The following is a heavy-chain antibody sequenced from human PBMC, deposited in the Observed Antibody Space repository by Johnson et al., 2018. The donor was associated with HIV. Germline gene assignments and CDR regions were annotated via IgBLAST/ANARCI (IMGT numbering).Heavy chain of an antibody. CDR2: ISSSGTTV. D-gene: IGHD1-26*01. Sequence: QVQLVESGGGLVKPGGSLRLSCAASGFTFSDYYMGWIRQTPGKGLEWVSYISSSGTTVYYADSVKGRFSISRDNAKHSLYLQMNSLKTEDTAVYYCTTEWDGDAFDIWGQGTMVTVSS. CDR3: TTEWDGDAFDI. V-gene: IGHV3-11*01. CDR1: GFTFSDYY. J-gene: IGHJ3*02.